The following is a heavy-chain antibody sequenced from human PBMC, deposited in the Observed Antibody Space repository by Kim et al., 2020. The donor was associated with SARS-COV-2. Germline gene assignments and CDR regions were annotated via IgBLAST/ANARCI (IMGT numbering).Heavy chain of an antibody. V-gene: IGHV4-39*01. D-gene: IGHD6-19*01. Sequence: SETLSLTCTVSGGSISSSSYYWGWIRQPPGKGLEWIGSIYYSGSTYYNPSLKSRVTISVDTSKNQFSLKLSSVTAADTAVYYCARADPYIAVAGSYYFDYWGQGTLVTVSS. CDR1: GGSISSSSYY. CDR3: ARADPYIAVAGSYYFDY. CDR2: IYYSGST. J-gene: IGHJ4*02.